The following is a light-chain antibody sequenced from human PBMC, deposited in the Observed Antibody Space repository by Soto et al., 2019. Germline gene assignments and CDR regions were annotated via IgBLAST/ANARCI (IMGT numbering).Light chain of an antibody. V-gene: IGKV2-28*01. CDR3: MQGLRPMYT. Sequence: EIAMTQSPLSLAVTPGEPASISCRSSQTLLHSNGYTYLDWYLQKPGQSPQLLIYLGSNRASGVPERFSGSGSGTDFTLKISRVEAEDVGIFYCMQGLRPMYTFGQGTKVDIK. J-gene: IGKJ2*01. CDR1: QTLLHSNGYTY. CDR2: LGS.